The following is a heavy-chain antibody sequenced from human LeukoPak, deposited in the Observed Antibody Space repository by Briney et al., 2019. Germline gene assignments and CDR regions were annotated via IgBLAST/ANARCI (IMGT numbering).Heavy chain of an antibody. D-gene: IGHD6-13*01. CDR2: AYPSGSS. CDR1: GGPISDYN. Sequence: SETLSLTCTVSGGPISDYNWSWIRQPAGKGLEWIGRAYPSGSSDYNPSLKSRLSMSIDTSKNQFSLNVTSVTAADTAVYYCARAPEGSWFDFDSWGQGTLVTVSS. V-gene: IGHV4-4*07. CDR3: ARAPEGSWFDFDS. J-gene: IGHJ4*02.